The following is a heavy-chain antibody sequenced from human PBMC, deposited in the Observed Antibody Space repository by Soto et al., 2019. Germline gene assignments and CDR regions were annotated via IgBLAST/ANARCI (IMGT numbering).Heavy chain of an antibody. CDR2: ILSLESHK. Sequence: GVSLSLSCSVSGFNFSDYYMNWIRPPPVRGLEWVSSILSLESHKYYAASVMGRFSISRDNAQKSLFLQMNNLRAEDTGIYFCATGLKDASNRPSFDSWGPGTPVTVS. CDR1: GFNFSDYY. D-gene: IGHD3-16*01. CDR3: ATGLKDASNRPSFDS. J-gene: IGHJ4*02. V-gene: IGHV3-11*01.